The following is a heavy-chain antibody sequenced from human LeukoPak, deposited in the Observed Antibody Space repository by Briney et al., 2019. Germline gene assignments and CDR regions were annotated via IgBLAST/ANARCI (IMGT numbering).Heavy chain of an antibody. CDR3: ARPLGTDAFDI. CDR2: IYYNGNT. V-gene: IGHV4-59*02. CDR1: GGSVSSYY. Sequence: PSETLSLTCTVSGGSVSSYYWSWIRQPPGKGLEWIGYIYYNGNTSYNPSLKSRVTISVDTSKNQFSLRLRSVTAADTAVYYCARPLGTDAFDIWGQGTMVTVSS. J-gene: IGHJ3*02. D-gene: IGHD1-26*01.